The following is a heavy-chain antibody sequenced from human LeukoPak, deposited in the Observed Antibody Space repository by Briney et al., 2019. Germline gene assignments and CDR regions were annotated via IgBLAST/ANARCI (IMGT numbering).Heavy chain of an antibody. CDR3: ARVNSGDYFDY. Sequence: PSETLSLTCTVSGGSISSYYWGWIRQPPGKGLEWIGSIYYSGSTYYNPSLKSRVTISVDTSKNQFSLKLSSVTAADTAVYYCARVNSGDYFDYWGQGTLVTVSS. D-gene: IGHD3-10*01. V-gene: IGHV4-39*07. CDR2: IYYSGST. CDR1: GGSISSYY. J-gene: IGHJ4*02.